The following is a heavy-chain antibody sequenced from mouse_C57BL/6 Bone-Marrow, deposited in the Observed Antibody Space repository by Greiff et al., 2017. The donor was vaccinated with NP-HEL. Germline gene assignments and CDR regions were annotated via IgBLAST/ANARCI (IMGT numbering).Heavy chain of an antibody. J-gene: IGHJ4*01. CDR3: ARRSRITRDY. CDR1: GYTFTSYW. D-gene: IGHD1-1*01. Sequence: RKQNGAELVRPGTSVKLSCKASGYTFTSYWMHWVKQRPGQGLEWIGVIDPSDSYTNYNQKFKGKATLTVDTSSSTAYMQLSSLTSEDSAVYSCARRSRITRDYWGQGTSVTVSS. CDR2: IDPSDSYT. V-gene: IGHV1-59*01.